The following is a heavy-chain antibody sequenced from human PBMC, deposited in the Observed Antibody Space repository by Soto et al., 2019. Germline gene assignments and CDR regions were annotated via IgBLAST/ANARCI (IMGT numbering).Heavy chain of an antibody. V-gene: IGHV1-69*13. CDR2: IIPIFGTA. CDR1: GGTFSMYA. D-gene: IGHD3-10*01. J-gene: IGHJ4*02. CDR3: ARDFSRGLWFGELLYYFDY. Sequence: SVKVSCKASGGTFSMYAISCVVQAPLQWRDWMGGIIPIFGTANYAQKFQGRVTITADESTSTAYMELSSLRSEDTAVYYCARDFSRGLWFGELLYYFDYWGQGTLVTVSS.